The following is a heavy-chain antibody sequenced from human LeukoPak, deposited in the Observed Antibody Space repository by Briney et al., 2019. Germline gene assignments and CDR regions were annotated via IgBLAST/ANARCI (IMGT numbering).Heavy chain of an antibody. D-gene: IGHD3-3*01. CDR1: GDSMISNSFY. CDR3: ARLLVRPDY. CDR2: IYSSGTT. V-gene: IGHV4-39*01. Sequence: KPSETLSLTCSVSGDSMISNSFYWDWIRQSPGKGLEWIATIYSSGTTYYNAPLKSRATISVDTSKNQFSLKLTSVTAADTALYYCARLLVRPDYWGQGTLVTVSS. J-gene: IGHJ4*02.